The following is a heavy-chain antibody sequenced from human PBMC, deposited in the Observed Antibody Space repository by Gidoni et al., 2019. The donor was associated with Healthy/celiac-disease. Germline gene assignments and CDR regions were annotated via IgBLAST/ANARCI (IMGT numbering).Heavy chain of an antibody. CDR1: GFTFSRYS. CDR2: ISSSSSTI. CDR3: ARDQSIRRHSTGTTGDY. Sequence: EVQLVESGGGLVQPGGSLRLSCAASGFTFSRYSMNWVRQAPGKGLEWVSYISSSSSTIYYADSVKGRFTISRDNAKNSLYLQMNSLRDEDTAVYYCARDQSIRRHSTGTTGDYWGQGTLVTVSS. J-gene: IGHJ4*02. V-gene: IGHV3-48*02. D-gene: IGHD1-7*01.